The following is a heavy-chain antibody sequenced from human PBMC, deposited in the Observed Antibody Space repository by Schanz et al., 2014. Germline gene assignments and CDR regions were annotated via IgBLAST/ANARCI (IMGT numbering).Heavy chain of an antibody. CDR3: XXXXXRDYGGKPQALDI. Sequence: QVQLVESGGGVVQPGRSLRLSCAASGFTFSAYGMHWVRQAPGKGLEWVAVIWYDGNNKYYADSVKGRFTISRDNSKXXXXXXXXXXXXXXXXXXXXXXXXXRDYGGKPQALDIWGQGTMVTVSS. D-gene: IGHD4-17*01. V-gene: IGHV3-33*01. J-gene: IGHJ3*02. CDR1: GFTFSAYG. CDR2: IWYDGNNK.